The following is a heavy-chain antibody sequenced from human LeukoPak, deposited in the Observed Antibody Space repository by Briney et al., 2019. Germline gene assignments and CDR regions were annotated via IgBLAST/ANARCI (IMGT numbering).Heavy chain of an antibody. CDR2: IYYDGTT. Sequence: SETLSLTCTVSGGSISSGGYYWSWIRQPPGMGLEWIGYIYYDGTTDYNPSLKGRVTISVDTSKNQFSLKLSSVTAADTAVYYCARRAGGSPFDYWGQGTLVTVSS. V-gene: IGHV4-61*08. J-gene: IGHJ4*02. CDR3: ARRAGGSPFDY. D-gene: IGHD2-8*02. CDR1: GGSISSGGYY.